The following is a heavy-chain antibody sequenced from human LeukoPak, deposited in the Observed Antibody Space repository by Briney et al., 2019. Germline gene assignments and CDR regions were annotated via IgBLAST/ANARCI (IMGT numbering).Heavy chain of an antibody. D-gene: IGHD1-1*01. Sequence: PSETLSLTCTVSGGSVSTTSYYWGWIRQPPGKGLEWIGSIYYSGFTYYNPSLKSRVTISIDASKNQFSLKLSSVTAADTAVYYCARRPNWNARFTMDVWGQGTTVTVSS. CDR1: GGSVSTTSYY. CDR2: IYYSGFT. CDR3: ARRPNWNARFTMDV. J-gene: IGHJ6*02. V-gene: IGHV4-39*01.